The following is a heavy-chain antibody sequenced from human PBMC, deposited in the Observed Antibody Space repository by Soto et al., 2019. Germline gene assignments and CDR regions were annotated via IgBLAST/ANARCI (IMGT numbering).Heavy chain of an antibody. J-gene: IGHJ4*02. D-gene: IGHD4-17*01. CDR3: ARLPKGSRVTS. CDR1: GFRFSDHS. CDR2: ITSSGDSI. V-gene: IGHV3-48*02. Sequence: EVQLLESGGGLIHPGGSLRLSCVASGFRFSDHSMKWVRLTPGKGLEWVSYITSSGDSIYYADSVKGRFTVSRDNAKNSLFLQMNSMSDEDTAVYYCARLPKGSRVTSWGQGTLVTVSS.